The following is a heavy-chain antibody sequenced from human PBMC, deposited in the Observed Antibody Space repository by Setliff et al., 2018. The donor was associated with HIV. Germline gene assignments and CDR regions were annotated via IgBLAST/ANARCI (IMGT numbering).Heavy chain of an antibody. V-gene: IGHV1-46*01. CDR1: GYSFTNHY. D-gene: IGHD5-12*01. CDR2: INPTGGST. J-gene: IGHJ3*02. Sequence: GPSVKVSCKPSGYSFTNHYMHWVQQAPGQGLEWMGVINPTGGSTRNTQKFQGRVAMTRDTSTSTVYMELSSLRSEDTAVYYCASAGAWQRNALDIWGQGTMVTVSS. CDR3: ASAGAWQRNALDI.